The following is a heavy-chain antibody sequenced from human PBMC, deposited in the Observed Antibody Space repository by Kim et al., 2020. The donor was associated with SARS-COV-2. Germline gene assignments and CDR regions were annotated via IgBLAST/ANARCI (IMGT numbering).Heavy chain of an antibody. Sequence: QTPSHKSRVTISVDTSKNQFSLKLTSVTAADTAVYYCARHRDSGYDTDYWGQGTLVTVSS. D-gene: IGHD5-12*01. J-gene: IGHJ4*02. V-gene: IGHV4-39*01. CDR3: ARHRDSGYDTDY.